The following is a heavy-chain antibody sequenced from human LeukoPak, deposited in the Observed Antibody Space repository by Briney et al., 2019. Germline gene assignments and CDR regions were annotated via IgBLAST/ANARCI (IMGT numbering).Heavy chain of an antibody. V-gene: IGHV4-34*01. CDR3: ARHKTGNFDY. D-gene: IGHD7-27*01. CDR1: GGSISSYY. CDR2: INHSGFT. Sequence: SETLSLTCTVSGGSISSYYWSWIRQPPGKGLEWIGEINHSGFTNYNPSLMGRVTISLDTSKNQFSLKLSSVTAADTAVYYCARHKTGNFDYWGQGTLVTVSS. J-gene: IGHJ4*02.